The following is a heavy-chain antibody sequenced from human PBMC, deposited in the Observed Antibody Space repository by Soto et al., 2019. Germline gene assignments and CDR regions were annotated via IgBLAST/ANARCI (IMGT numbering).Heavy chain of an antibody. CDR3: GRAPPYCIGGSCHASDY. CDR2: ISSTSTYI. V-gene: IGHV3-21*01. D-gene: IGHD2-15*01. J-gene: IGHJ4*02. CDR1: GFTFSTYS. Sequence: EVQLVESGGGLVKPGGSLRLSCAASGFTFSTYSLSWVRQAPGKGLEWVSSISSTSTYIDYADSVKGRFTISRDNAKNSLYLQMNTLRVEDTAVYYCGRAPPYCIGGSCHASDYWGQGALVTVSS.